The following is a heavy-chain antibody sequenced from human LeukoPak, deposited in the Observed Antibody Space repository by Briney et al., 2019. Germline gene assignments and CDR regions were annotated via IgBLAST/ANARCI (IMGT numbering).Heavy chain of an antibody. Sequence: SETLSLTCTVSGASISGSNYYWGWTRQPPGKGLEWIGDIYYSGTTNYNPSLKSRVTMSVDTSKNQFSLKLNSATAADTAVYYCARRLSTRSYYLDDWGQGTLVTVSS. D-gene: IGHD2/OR15-2a*01. CDR3: ARRLSTRSYYLDD. CDR2: IYYSGTT. CDR1: GASISGSNYY. J-gene: IGHJ4*02. V-gene: IGHV4-39*01.